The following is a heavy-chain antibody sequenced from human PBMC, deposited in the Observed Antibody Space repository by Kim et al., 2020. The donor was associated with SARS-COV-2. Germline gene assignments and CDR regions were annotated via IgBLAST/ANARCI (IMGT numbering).Heavy chain of an antibody. CDR1: GFTFSNYA. Sequence: GGSLRLSCEASGFTFSNYALTWVRQAPGKGLEWVSSITASGANTYYADSVKGRFTISRDDSKNTLFLQMSSLRADDTALYYCAKGYSGWFFYDYWGQGTL. D-gene: IGHD6-19*01. V-gene: IGHV3-23*01. CDR3: AKGYSGWFFYDY. CDR2: ITASGANT. J-gene: IGHJ4*02.